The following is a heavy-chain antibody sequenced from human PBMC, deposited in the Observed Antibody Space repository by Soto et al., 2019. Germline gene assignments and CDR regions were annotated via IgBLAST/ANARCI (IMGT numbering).Heavy chain of an antibody. Sequence: QLQLQESGPGLVKPSETLSLTCTVSGGSISSSSYYWGWIRQPPGKGLEWIGSTCYSGSTYYNPSLKSRVPISVDTSKNQFSLKLSSVTAADTAVYYCARRVAAAGHYFDCWGQGTLVTVSS. J-gene: IGHJ4*02. V-gene: IGHV4-39*01. CDR1: GGSISSSSYY. D-gene: IGHD6-13*01. CDR2: TCYSGST. CDR3: ARRVAAAGHYFDC.